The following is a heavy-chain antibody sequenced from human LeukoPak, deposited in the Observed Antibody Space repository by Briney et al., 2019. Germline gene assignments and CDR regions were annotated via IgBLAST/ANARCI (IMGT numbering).Heavy chain of an antibody. V-gene: IGHV5-51*01. J-gene: IGHJ3*02. CDR3: ATGYGSGRGAFDI. CDR2: IYPGDSDT. CDR1: GYSFISYC. Sequence: GESLKISCGGSGYSFISYCIAWVRQMPGKSLEWMGIIYPGDSDTTYSPSLQGQVTISAEKSISTAYLQWSSMKASDTAIYYCATGYGSGRGAFDIWGQGTMVSVSS. D-gene: IGHD6-19*01.